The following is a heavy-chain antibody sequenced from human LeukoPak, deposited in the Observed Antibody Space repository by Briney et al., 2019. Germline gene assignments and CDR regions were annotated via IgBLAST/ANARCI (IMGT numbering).Heavy chain of an antibody. D-gene: IGHD3-3*01. V-gene: IGHV1-18*01. CDR3: ARVYDFWSGHIPEDYYMDV. CDR2: ISAYNGNT. J-gene: IGHJ6*03. CDR1: GYTFTSYG. Sequence: ASVKVSCKASGYTFTSYGISWVRQAPGQGLEWMGWISAYNGNTNYAQKLQRRVTMTTDTSTSIAYMELRSLRSDDTAVYYCARVYDFWSGHIPEDYYMDVWGKGTTVTVSS.